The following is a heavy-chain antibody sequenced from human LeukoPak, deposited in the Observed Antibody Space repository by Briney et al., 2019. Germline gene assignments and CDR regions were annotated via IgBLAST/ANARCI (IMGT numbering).Heavy chain of an antibody. CDR1: GGPFSGYY. D-gene: IGHD3-22*01. CDR2: INHSGRT. CDR3: ARFYYGSSGYYYVAY. J-gene: IGHJ4*02. V-gene: IGHV4-34*01. Sequence: SETLYLTCAVYGGPFSGYYWRWIRQPPGKGLEGIGEINHSGRTNYNPSLKSRVSITVDTSKTQFSLKLSSVTAADTAVYYCARFYYGSSGYYYVAYWGQGTLVTVSS.